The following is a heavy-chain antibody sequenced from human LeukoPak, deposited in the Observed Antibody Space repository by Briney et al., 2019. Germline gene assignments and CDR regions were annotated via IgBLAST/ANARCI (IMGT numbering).Heavy chain of an antibody. Sequence: GGSLRLSCVASQFSLGAFAMNWVRQAPGKGLEWISYISASSSATYYAESVKGRFTISRDNAKDSLYLQMNSLRAEDTAVYYCARGVGRVGGTFDLWGQGTLFTVSP. V-gene: IGHV3-48*01. D-gene: IGHD1-26*01. CDR1: QFSLGAFA. CDR3: ARGVGRVGGTFDL. CDR2: ISASSSAT. J-gene: IGHJ4*02.